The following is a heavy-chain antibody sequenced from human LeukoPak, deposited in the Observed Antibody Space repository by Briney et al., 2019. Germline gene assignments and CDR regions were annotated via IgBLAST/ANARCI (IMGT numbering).Heavy chain of an antibody. Sequence: APVKVSCKASGYTFTGYYMHWVRQAPGQGLEWMGWINPNSGGTNYAQKFQGRVTMTRDTSISTAYMELSRLRSDDTAVYYCARDQGYSSGWSPLGYWGQGTLVTVSS. D-gene: IGHD6-19*01. J-gene: IGHJ4*02. CDR2: INPNSGGT. CDR3: ARDQGYSSGWSPLGY. V-gene: IGHV1-2*02. CDR1: GYTFTGYY.